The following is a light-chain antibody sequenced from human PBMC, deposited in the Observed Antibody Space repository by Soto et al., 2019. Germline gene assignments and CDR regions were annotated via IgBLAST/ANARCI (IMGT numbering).Light chain of an antibody. V-gene: IGLV1-40*01. CDR2: GNS. J-gene: IGLJ1*01. CDR3: QSYDSSLSGYV. CDR1: SSNIGAGYD. Sequence: QSVLTQPPSVSGAPGQRVTISCTGSSSNIGAGYDVYWYQQLPGTAPKLLIYGNSNRPSGVPDRFSGSKSGTSASLAITGLQADDEADYYCQSYDSSLSGYVFGTGTKLTVL.